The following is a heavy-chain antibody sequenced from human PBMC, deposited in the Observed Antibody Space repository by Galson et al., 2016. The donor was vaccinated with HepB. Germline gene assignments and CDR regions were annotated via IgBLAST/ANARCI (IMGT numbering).Heavy chain of an antibody. D-gene: IGHD1-26*01. J-gene: IGHJ4*02. CDR3: ARKPPRYSGSYYFDL. CDR1: GGPFNNYQ. Sequence: ETLSLTCDVSGGPFNNYQWSWIRQSPGKGLEWVGEINHSGSSTHNPSLESRLSMSIDTSKRQFSLKLSAVTAADTAVYFCARKPPRYSGSYYFDLWGQGTLVTVSS. V-gene: IGHV4-34*01. CDR2: INHSGSS.